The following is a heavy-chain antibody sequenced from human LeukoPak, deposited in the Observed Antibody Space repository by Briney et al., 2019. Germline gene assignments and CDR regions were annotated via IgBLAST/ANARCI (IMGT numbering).Heavy chain of an antibody. CDR3: AKDVLIYSSSSNWLDP. J-gene: IGHJ5*02. CDR1: GFTFSSYG. Sequence: GGSLRLSCAASGFTFSSYGMSWVRQAPGKGLEWVSAISGSGGSTYYADSVKGRFTISRDNSKNTLYLQMNSLRAEDTAVYYCAKDVLIYSSSSNWLDPWGQGTLVTVSS. V-gene: IGHV3-23*01. D-gene: IGHD6-13*01. CDR2: ISGSGGST.